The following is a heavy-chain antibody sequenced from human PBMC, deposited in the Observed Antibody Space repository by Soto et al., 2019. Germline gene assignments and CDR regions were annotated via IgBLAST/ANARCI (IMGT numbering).Heavy chain of an antibody. CDR2: ISSNGGST. Sequence: GGSLRLSCSASGFTFSSYAMHWVRQAPGKGLEYVSAISSNGGSTYYADSVKGRFTISRDNSKNTLYLQMSSLRAEDTAVYYCARDGGWLQPYYFDYWGQGTLVTVSS. V-gene: IGHV3-64D*06. J-gene: IGHJ4*02. CDR3: ARDGGWLQPYYFDY. CDR1: GFTFSSYA. D-gene: IGHD3-16*01.